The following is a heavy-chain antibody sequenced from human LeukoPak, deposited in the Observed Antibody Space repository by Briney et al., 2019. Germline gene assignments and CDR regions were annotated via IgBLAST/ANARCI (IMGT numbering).Heavy chain of an antibody. CDR1: RYTFTVYY. CDR3: STAHCSSTTCYGFDY. D-gene: IGHD2-2*01. CDR2: TNPNSGDT. Sequence: ASVKVSCKASRYTFTVYYIHWVRQAPGQGLEWMGWTNPNSGDTNYAQKFQGRVTVTRDTSISTAYMELSRLISDDTAVYYCSTAHCSSTTCYGFDYWGQGTLVTVSS. V-gene: IGHV1-2*02. J-gene: IGHJ4*02.